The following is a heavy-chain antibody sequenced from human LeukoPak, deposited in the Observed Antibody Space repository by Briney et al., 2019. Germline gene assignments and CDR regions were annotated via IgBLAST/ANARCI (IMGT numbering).Heavy chain of an antibody. V-gene: IGHV1-2*02. CDR3: AREGLVVPAAIGWFDP. CDR2: INPNSGGT. Sequence: ASVKVSCKASGYTFTGYYMHWVRQAPGQGLEWMGWINPNSGGTNYAQKFQDRVTMTRDTSISTAYMELSRLRSDDTAVYYCAREGLVVPAAIGWFDPWGQGTLVTVSS. CDR1: GYTFTGYY. D-gene: IGHD2-2*01. J-gene: IGHJ5*02.